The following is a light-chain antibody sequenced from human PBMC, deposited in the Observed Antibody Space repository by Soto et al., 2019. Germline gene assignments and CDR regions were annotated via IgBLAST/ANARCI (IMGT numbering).Light chain of an antibody. V-gene: IGKV4-1*01. CDR2: WTS. Sequence: DIVMTQSPDSLAVSLGERATINCKSSQTLLDSSNNKASLSGYQQKPGQPPKLLIYWTSTREFGVPDRFSGSGSGTDVTLTISSLQAEDVAVYYCQQYFNSPRTFGHGTKVEIK. J-gene: IGKJ1*01. CDR1: QTLLDSSNNKAS. CDR3: QQYFNSPRT.